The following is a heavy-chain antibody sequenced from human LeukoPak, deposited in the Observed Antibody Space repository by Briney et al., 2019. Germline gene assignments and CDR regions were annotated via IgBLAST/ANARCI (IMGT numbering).Heavy chain of an antibody. V-gene: IGHV4-59*01. CDR3: ARDLRSSVVAATGFDP. CDR1: GGSISSYY. J-gene: IGHJ5*02. CDR2: IYYSGST. D-gene: IGHD2-15*01. Sequence: SETLSLTCTVSGGSISSYYWSWIRQPPGKGLEWIGYIYYSGSTNYNPSLKSRVTISVDTSKNQFSLKLSSVTAADTAVYYCARDLRSSVVAATGFDPWGQGTLVTVSS.